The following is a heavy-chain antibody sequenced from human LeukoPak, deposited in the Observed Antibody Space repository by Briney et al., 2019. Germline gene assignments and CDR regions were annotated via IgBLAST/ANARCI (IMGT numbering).Heavy chain of an antibody. CDR3: ARVVWFGGSYYFDY. CDR1: GGSISSYY. V-gene: IGHV4-59*01. CDR2: IYYSGST. D-gene: IGHD3-10*01. J-gene: IGHJ4*02. Sequence: PSETLSLTCTVSGGSISSYYWSWIRQPPGKGLEWIGYIYYSGSTNYNPSLKSRVTISVDTSKNQFSLKLSSVTAADTAVYYCARVVWFGGSYYFDYWGQGTLVTVSS.